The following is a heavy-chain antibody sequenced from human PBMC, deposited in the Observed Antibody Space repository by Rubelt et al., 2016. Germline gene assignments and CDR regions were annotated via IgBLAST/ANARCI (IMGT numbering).Heavy chain of an antibody. D-gene: IGHD4-23*01. CDR1: GDSISSSSYL. CDR3: ARSTVVTLYNWFDP. CDR2: IYYSGNT. Sequence: QLQLQESGPGLVKPSETLSLTCTGSGDSISSSSYLWGWIRQPPGKGLEWIGSIYYSGNTYYNPSRKSRVTISVDTSKNQVSLKLNSVTAADTAVYYCARSTVVTLYNWFDPWGQGTLVTVSS. J-gene: IGHJ5*02. V-gene: IGHV4-39*07.